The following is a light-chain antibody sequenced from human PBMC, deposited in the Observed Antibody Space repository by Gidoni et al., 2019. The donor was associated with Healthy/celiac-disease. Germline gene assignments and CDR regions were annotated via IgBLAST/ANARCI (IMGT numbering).Light chain of an antibody. CDR3: QQYGSSPQYT. Sequence: DIELTQSPGTLSLSPGERATLSCRASQSVSSSYLAWYQQKPGQAPRLLIYGASSSATGIPDRFSGSGSGTDFTLTISRLEPEDFAVYYCQQYGSSPQYTFXXXTKLEIK. J-gene: IGKJ2*01. CDR2: GAS. V-gene: IGKV3-20*01. CDR1: QSVSSSY.